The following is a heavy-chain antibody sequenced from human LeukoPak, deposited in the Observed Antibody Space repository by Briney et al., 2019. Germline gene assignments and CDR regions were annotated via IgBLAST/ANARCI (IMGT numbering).Heavy chain of an antibody. V-gene: IGHV4-34*01. J-gene: IGHJ5*02. CDR3: ARGSTGHLDP. Sequence: PSETLSLTCAVYGGSFSVYYWSWIRQPPGKGLEWIGEIYPSGSTNYNPSLKSRVTISVDKSNNQFSLKLNSVAAADTAVYYCARGSTGHLDPWGQGTLVTVSS. CDR2: IYPSGST. D-gene: IGHD6-25*01. CDR1: GGSFSVYY.